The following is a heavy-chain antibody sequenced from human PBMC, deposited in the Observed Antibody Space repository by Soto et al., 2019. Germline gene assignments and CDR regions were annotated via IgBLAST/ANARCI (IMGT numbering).Heavy chain of an antibody. CDR3: ARDYSSSWSFPYYYYYYGMDV. J-gene: IGHJ6*02. V-gene: IGHV1-8*01. CDR1: GYTFTSYD. D-gene: IGHD6-13*01. CDR2: MNPNSGNT. Sequence: GVSVKVSCKASGYTFTSYDINWVRQATGQGLEWMGWMNPNSGNTGYAQKFQGRVTMTRNTSISTAYMELSSLRSEDTAVYYCARDYSSSWSFPYYYYYYGMDVWGQGTTVTVSS.